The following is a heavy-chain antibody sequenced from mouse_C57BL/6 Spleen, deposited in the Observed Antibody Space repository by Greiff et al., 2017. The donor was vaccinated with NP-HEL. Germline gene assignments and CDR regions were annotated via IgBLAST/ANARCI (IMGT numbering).Heavy chain of an antibody. D-gene: IGHD2-5*01. CDR3: ARYAYYSNYEGDYYDMDY. CDR2: ISPSSGYT. V-gene: IGHV1-7*01. CDR1: GYTFSSYC. J-gene: IGHJ4*01. Sequence: VQLQQSGADLAKPGASLKLSCKASGYTFSSYCMHWVRQRPGQGLEWVGYISPSSGYTKYHHKFKDKATLTADKSSSTAYMQLSSLTYEDSAVYYLARYAYYSNYEGDYYDMDYWGQGTTVTVSS.